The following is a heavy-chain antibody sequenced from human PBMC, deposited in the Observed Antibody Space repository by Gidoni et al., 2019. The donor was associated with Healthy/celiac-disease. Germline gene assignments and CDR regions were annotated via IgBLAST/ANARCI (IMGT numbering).Heavy chain of an antibody. V-gene: IGHV4-59*08. CDR1: GGSISSYY. CDR3: ARWIAAAGPLAFDI. CDR2: IYYSGST. Sequence: QVQLQESGPGLVKPSETLSLTCTVSGGSISSYYWSWIRQPPGKGLEWIGYIYYSGSTNYNPSLKSRVTISVDTSKNQFSLKLSSVTAADTAVYYCARWIAAAGPLAFDIWGQGTMVTVSS. J-gene: IGHJ3*02. D-gene: IGHD6-13*01.